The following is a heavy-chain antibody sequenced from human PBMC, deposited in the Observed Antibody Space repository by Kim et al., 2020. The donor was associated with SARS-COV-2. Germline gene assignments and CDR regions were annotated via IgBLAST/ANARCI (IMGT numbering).Heavy chain of an antibody. J-gene: IGHJ3*02. CDR1: GGSIASSNFY. D-gene: IGHD6-19*01. CDR3: ARPYSSGWYGAFGI. V-gene: IGHV4-39*01. Sequence: SETLSLTCTVSGGSIASSNFYWGWIRQPPGKRLEWIGTIYYSGTTYYNPSLKSRVTISVDTSKNQFSLKVSYVTAADTAVYSCARPYSSGWYGAFGIWGQGILVTVSS. CDR2: IYYSGTT.